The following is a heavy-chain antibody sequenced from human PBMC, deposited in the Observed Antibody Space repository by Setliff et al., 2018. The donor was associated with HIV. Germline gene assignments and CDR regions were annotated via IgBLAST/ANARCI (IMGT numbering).Heavy chain of an antibody. D-gene: IGHD3-22*01. J-gene: IGHJ3*01. V-gene: IGHV1-69*13. Sequence: SVKVSCKASGGTFINWAFKWGRQAAGQGVEWMGSIIPIFGTGNYAQNFQGRVTITSDRSTSTAYMELTSLRSEDTAVYYCETGRNQYDSGDYPANPFDVWGQGPLVTV. CDR3: ETGRNQYDSGDYPANPFDV. CDR2: IIPIFGTG. CDR1: GGTFINWA.